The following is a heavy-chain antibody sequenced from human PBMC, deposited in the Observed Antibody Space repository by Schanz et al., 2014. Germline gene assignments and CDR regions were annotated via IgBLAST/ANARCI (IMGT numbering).Heavy chain of an antibody. CDR2: IIPIHGIV. CDR1: GGTFSTYP. CDR3: ARGPLGTSP. Sequence: QVQLVQSGAEVKKPGSSMKVSCKASGGTFSTYPINWLRQAPGQGLEWMGRIIPIHGIVNYAQRFQDRVRITADKSTSTASMELSSLKSEDTAVYYCARGPLGTSPWGQGTLXTVSS. D-gene: IGHD5-12*01. V-gene: IGHV1-69*02. J-gene: IGHJ5*02.